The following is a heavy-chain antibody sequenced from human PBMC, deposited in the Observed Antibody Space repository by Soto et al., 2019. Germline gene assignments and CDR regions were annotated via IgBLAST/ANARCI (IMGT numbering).Heavy chain of an antibody. J-gene: IGHJ6*02. Sequence: EVQLVESGGGLVQPGGSLRLSCAASRFTFSSYWMYWVRQAPGKGLVWVSRINSDGSSTSYADSVKGRFTISRDNAKNTLYLQMNSLRAEDTAVYYCARDLQLPYYYYGMDVWGQGTTVTVSS. CDR2: INSDGSST. CDR1: RFTFSSYW. V-gene: IGHV3-74*01. CDR3: ARDLQLPYYYYGMDV.